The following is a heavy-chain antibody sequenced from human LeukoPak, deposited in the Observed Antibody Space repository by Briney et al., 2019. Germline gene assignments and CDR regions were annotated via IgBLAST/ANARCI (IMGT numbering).Heavy chain of an antibody. D-gene: IGHD4-17*01. CDR3: AKYGHSPYFDS. CDR1: GYTFTNYY. Sequence: ASVKVSCKAFGYTFTNYYMHWVRQAPGQGLERMGLINPSGHWTSYAQKFQGRVTMTRDMSTSTVYMEMSGLSSEDTAVYYCAKYGHSPYFDSWGQGTLVTVSS. V-gene: IGHV1-46*01. J-gene: IGHJ4*02. CDR2: INPSGHWT.